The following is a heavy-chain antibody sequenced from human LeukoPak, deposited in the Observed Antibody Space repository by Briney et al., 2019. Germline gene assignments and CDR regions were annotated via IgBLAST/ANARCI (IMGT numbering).Heavy chain of an antibody. CDR1: GFTFSGSA. J-gene: IGHJ3*01. Sequence: GGSLRLSCAASGFTFSGSAMSWVRQAPGKGLEWVSLISFSGGSTYYADSVKGRFTLSRDNSRDTLYVQMNSLRSEDKAIYYCARDIQLSTWGLGTMVTVSP. CDR2: ISFSGGST. V-gene: IGHV3-23*01. CDR3: ARDIQLST. D-gene: IGHD5-24*01.